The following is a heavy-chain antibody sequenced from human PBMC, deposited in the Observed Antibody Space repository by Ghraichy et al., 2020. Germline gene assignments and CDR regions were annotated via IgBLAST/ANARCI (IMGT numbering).Heavy chain of an antibody. CDR3: ARLDPRGYSYGYLDY. Sequence: SETLSLTCTVSGGTISSYYWSWIRQPPGKGLEWIGYIYYSGSTNYNPSLKSRVTISVDTSKNQFSLKLSSVTAADTAVYYCARLDPRGYSYGYLDYWGQGTLVTVSS. V-gene: IGHV4-59*01. CDR2: IYYSGST. J-gene: IGHJ4*02. CDR1: GGTISSYY. D-gene: IGHD5-18*01.